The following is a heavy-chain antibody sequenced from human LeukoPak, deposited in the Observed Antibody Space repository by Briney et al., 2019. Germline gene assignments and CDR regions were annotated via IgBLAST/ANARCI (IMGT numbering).Heavy chain of an antibody. Sequence: SETLSLTCTVSGGSISSYYWSWIREPPGKGLEWIGYINYSGRTNYNPSLKSRVTISVDTSKNQFSLKLSSVTGADTAVYYCASFSWGSGSYNQEAIWAWFDPWGQGTLVTVSS. D-gene: IGHD3-10*01. V-gene: IGHV4-59*08. CDR2: INYSGRT. CDR3: ASFSWGSGSYNQEAIWAWFDP. CDR1: GGSISSYY. J-gene: IGHJ5*02.